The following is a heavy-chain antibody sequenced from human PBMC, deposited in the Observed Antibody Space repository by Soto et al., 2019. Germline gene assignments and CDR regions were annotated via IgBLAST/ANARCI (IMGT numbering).Heavy chain of an antibody. CDR2: FDPEDGET. J-gene: IGHJ4*02. CDR3: ATGVYDFWSGWPFDY. CDR1: GYTLTELS. V-gene: IGHV1-24*01. D-gene: IGHD3-3*01. Sequence: ASVKVSCKVSGYTLTELSTHWVRQAPGKGLEWMGGFDPEDGETIYAQKFQGRVTMTEDTSTDTAYMELSSLRSEDTAVYYCATGVYDFWSGWPFDYWGQGTLVTVSS.